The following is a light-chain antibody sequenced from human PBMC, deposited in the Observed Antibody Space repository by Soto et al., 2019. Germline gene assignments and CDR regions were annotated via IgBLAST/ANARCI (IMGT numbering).Light chain of an antibody. CDR3: QQYGSSPLT. CDR2: GAS. V-gene: IGKV3-20*01. Sequence: EIVLTQSPGTLSLSPGERATLSCRASQSVSRSFLAWYQQRPGQAPRLLIYGASTRATGIPDRFTGSGSGTDFTLTISRLEPKDFALYYCQQYGSSPLTFGGGTRVEIK. CDR1: QSVSRSF. J-gene: IGKJ4*01.